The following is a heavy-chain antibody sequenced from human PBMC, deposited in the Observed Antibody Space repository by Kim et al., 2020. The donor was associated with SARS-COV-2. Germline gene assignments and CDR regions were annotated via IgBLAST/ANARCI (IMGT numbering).Heavy chain of an antibody. CDR2: ISSSSSYI. D-gene: IGHD3-16*01. V-gene: IGHV3-21*01. Sequence: GGSLRLSCAASGFTFSSYSMNWVRQAPGKGLEWVSSISSSSSYIYYADSVKGRFTISRDNAKNSLYLQMNSLRAEDTAVYYCARPLPLGRYYYGMDVWGQGTTVTVSS. CDR3: ARPLPLGRYYYGMDV. CDR1: GFTFSSYS. J-gene: IGHJ6*02.